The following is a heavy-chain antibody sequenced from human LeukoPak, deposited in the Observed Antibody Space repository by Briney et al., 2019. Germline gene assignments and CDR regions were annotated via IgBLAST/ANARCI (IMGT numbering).Heavy chain of an antibody. CDR2: ITATGTTT. V-gene: IGHV3-23*01. CDR1: EFTFSSCA. D-gene: IGHD3-22*01. J-gene: IGHJ4*02. Sequence: GGSLRLSCTASEFTFSSCAMSWVRQAPGKGLGWVSLITATGTTTYYADSVKGRFTISRDSSKNTLYLQMNSLRAEDTAIYYCAKDLDSSGFLVPFDSWGQGTLVTVSS. CDR3: AKDLDSSGFLVPFDS.